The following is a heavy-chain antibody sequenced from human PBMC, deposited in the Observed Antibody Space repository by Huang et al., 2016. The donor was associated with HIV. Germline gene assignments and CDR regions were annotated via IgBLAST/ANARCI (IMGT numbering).Heavy chain of an antibody. CDR1: GFPFNNHA. J-gene: IGHJ3*02. Sequence: QVQLVESGGGVVQPGRSLRLSCAASGFPFNNHAMHWVRQAQGKGLYWVEVISNDGSNNYYADSVKGRFTISRDSSKSTLFLHMTSLRTEDTAVYYCARAKDTWDAYDIWGQGTMVSVSS. D-gene: IGHD5-18*01. CDR2: ISNDGSNN. V-gene: IGHV3-30-3*01. CDR3: ARAKDTWDAYDI.